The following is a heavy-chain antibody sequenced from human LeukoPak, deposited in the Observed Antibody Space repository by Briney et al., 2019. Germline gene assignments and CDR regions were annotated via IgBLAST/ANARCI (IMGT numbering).Heavy chain of an antibody. CDR1: GFTFDDYA. CDR2: ISGSGGST. V-gene: IGHV3-23*01. CDR3: AKDPLALGYCSSTSCYGY. J-gene: IGHJ4*02. D-gene: IGHD2-2*01. Sequence: HPGRSLRLSCAASGFTFDDYAMHWVRQAPGKGLEWVSGISGSGGSTYYADSVKGRFTISRDNSKNTLYLQMNSLRAEDTAVYYCAKDPLALGYCSSTSCYGYWGQGTLVTVSS.